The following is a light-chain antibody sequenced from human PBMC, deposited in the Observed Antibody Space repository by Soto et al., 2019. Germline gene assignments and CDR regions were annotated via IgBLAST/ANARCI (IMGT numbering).Light chain of an antibody. J-gene: IGKJ1*01. CDR1: QSVGSN. CDR3: QQYNNWHPDRT. V-gene: IGKV3-15*01. CDR2: GAS. Sequence: EIVMTQSPATLSVSPGERATLSCRASQSVGSNLAWYQQKPGQAPRLLIYGASTRATGITARFSGSGSGTECTLTIISLQSEDFAIYFFQQYNNWHPDRTFGQGTKVEIK.